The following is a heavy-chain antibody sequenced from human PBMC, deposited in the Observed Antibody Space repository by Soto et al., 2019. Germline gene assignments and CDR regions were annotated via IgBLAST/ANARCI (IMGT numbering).Heavy chain of an antibody. D-gene: IGHD3-10*01. Sequence: ASVKVSCKPSGYPFTDLYIHWVRQAPGLGLEWMGWIDPRSGASRKTQRFQGRFTMTRDTSTNTVYMELSSLRSDDTAVYFCARDNYGHLDYWGQGTLVTV. V-gene: IGHV1-2*02. CDR2: IDPRSGAS. J-gene: IGHJ4*02. CDR1: GYPFTDLY. CDR3: ARDNYGHLDY.